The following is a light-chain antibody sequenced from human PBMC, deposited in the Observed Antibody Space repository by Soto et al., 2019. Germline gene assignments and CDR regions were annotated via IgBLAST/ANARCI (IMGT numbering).Light chain of an antibody. V-gene: IGLV4-60*03. J-gene: IGLJ2*01. Sequence: QLVLTQSSSASASLGSSVKLTCTLSSGHRSYIIAWHQQQPGKAPRYLMKLEGSGSYNKGSGVPDRFSGSSSGADRYLTMSNLRSEDAADYYCETWDSNIRVFGGGTKHTVL. CDR2: LEGSGSY. CDR1: SGHRSYI. CDR3: ETWDSNIRV.